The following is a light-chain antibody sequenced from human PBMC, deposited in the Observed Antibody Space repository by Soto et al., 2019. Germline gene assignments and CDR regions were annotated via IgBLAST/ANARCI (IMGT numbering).Light chain of an antibody. CDR1: QSVSTS. CDR2: DAS. CDR3: HQRSNWQYT. J-gene: IGKJ2*01. V-gene: IGKV3-11*01. Sequence: EIVLTQSPATLSLSPGERATLSCRASQSVSTSLAWYQQRPGQAPRLLIYDASNRATGIPARFSSSGSGTDFTLTISSLEPEDFAVYYCHQRSNWQYTFGQGTKLEIK.